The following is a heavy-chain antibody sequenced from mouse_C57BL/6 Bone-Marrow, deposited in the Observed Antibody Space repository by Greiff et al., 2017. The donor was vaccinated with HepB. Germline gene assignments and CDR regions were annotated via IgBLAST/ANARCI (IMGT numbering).Heavy chain of an antibody. J-gene: IGHJ1*03. V-gene: IGHV7-1*01. D-gene: IGHD1-1*01. CDR3: ARGYYYGSSYGYWYFDV. CDR1: GFTFSDFY. CDR2: SRNKANDYTT. Sequence: EVQVVESGGGLVQSGRSLRLSCATSGFTFSDFYMEWVRQAPGKGLEWIAASRNKANDYTTEYSASVKGRFIGSRDTSQSILYLQMNALRAEDTAIYYCARGYYYGSSYGYWYFDVWGTGTTVTVSS.